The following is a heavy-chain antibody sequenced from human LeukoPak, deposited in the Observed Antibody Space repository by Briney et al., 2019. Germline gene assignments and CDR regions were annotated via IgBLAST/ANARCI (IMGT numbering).Heavy chain of an antibody. V-gene: IGHV1-46*01. D-gene: IGHD3-10*01. CDR1: GYTFSNYY. CDR2: INPTGTGT. J-gene: IGHJ4*02. Sequence: ASVKVSCKASGYTFSNYYMHWVRQAPGQGLEWMGLINPTGTGTNYAQKFRGRVTLTRDTSTTTVYMELSSLRSEDSAVYYCARVDTMVRGVKYDYWGQGTLVTVSS. CDR3: ARVDTMVRGVKYDY.